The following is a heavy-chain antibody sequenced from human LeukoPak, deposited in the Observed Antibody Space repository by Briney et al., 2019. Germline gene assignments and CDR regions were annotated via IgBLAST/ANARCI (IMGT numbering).Heavy chain of an antibody. V-gene: IGHV7-4-1*02. CDR3: ARAYQTLGGLSLPDH. CDR2: IHPNTGNP. CDR1: GYTFTNYA. J-gene: IGHJ5*02. Sequence: ASVKVSCKASGYTFTNYAMNWVRQAPGQGLEWMEWIHPNTGNPTYAQGFTGRFVFSLDTSVGTTYLQISSLKTEDTAVYYCARAYQTLGGLSLPDHWGQGTLVAVSS. D-gene: IGHD3-16*02.